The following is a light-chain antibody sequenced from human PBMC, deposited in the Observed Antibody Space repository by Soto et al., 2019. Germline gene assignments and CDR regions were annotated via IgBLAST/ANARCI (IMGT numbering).Light chain of an antibody. CDR3: NSYTTSNTRQIV. V-gene: IGLV2-14*01. CDR1: SSDVGGYNY. CDR2: DVS. Sequence: HSVLTQPASVSGSPLQSITISCTGTSSDVGGYNYVSWYQQHPGKAPKFMIYDVSNRPSGVSTRFSGSKSGNTASLTISGLQAEDEADYYCNSYTTSNTRQIVFGTGTKVTVL. J-gene: IGLJ1*01.